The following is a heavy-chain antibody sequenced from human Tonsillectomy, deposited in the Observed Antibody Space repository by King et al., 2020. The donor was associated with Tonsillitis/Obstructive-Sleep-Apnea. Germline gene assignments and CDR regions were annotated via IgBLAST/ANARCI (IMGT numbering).Heavy chain of an antibody. D-gene: IGHD6-6*01. J-gene: IGHJ5*02. CDR1: GGSISSYY. CDR2: IYYSGST. V-gene: IGHV4-59*01. Sequence: VQLQESGPGLVKPSETLSLTCTVSGGSISSYYWSWIRQPPGKGLEWIGYIYYSGSTNYNPSLKSRVTISVDTSKNQFSLKLSSVTAADTAVYYCAGDDSSSSDRXYWFDPWGQGTLVTXXS. CDR3: AGDDSSSSDRXYWFDP.